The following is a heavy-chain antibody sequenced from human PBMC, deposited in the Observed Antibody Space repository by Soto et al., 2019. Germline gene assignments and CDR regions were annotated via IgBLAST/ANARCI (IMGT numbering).Heavy chain of an antibody. V-gene: IGHV3-15*07. Sequence: EVQLVESGGGLVKPGGSLRLSCAASGFTFSNVWMNWVRQAPGKGLVWVGRIKSKTGGGTTDYAAPVKGRFTISRPDSKNTLYQQMNSLKTEDTAVYYCTPLALKYSSGWYEFSDWGQGTLVTVSS. CDR3: TPLALKYSSGWYEFSD. CDR1: GFTFSNVW. D-gene: IGHD6-19*01. CDR2: IKSKTGGGTT. J-gene: IGHJ4*02.